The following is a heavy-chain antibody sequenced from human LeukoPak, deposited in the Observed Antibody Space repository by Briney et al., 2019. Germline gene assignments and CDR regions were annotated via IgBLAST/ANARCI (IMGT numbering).Heavy chain of an antibody. D-gene: IGHD2-2*01. Sequence: PSETLSLTCAVYGGSFSGYYWSWIRQPPGKGLEWIGEINHSGSTNYNPSLKSRVTISVDTSKNQFSLKLSSVTAADTAVYYCARTRYYCSSTSCYHSHNWFDPWGQGTLVTVSS. J-gene: IGHJ5*02. CDR1: GGSFSGYY. V-gene: IGHV4-34*01. CDR3: ARTRYYCSSTSCYHSHNWFDP. CDR2: INHSGST.